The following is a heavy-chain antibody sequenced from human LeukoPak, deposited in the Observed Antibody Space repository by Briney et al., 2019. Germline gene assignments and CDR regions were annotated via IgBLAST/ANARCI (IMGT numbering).Heavy chain of an antibody. V-gene: IGHV3-23*01. CDR2: ISGSGGST. Sequence: GGSLRLSCAASGFTFSSYWMHWVRQAPGKGLVWVSAISGSGGSTYYADSVKGRFTISRDNSKNTLYLQMNSLRAEDTAVYYCAKARLVSGYYFDYWGQGTLVTVSS. J-gene: IGHJ4*02. CDR1: GFTFSSYW. CDR3: AKARLVSGYYFDY. D-gene: IGHD6-19*01.